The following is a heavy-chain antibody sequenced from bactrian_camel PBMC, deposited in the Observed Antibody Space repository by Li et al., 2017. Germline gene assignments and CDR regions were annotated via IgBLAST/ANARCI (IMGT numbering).Heavy chain of an antibody. CDR2: VSTGTLGT. J-gene: IGHJ6*01. Sequence: HVQLVESGGGSVETGGSLSLSCIASGYRVDRDGCMGWFHQLPGKFRIEERVEIAIVSTGTLGTLYGDSVQGRFTASLDNKKTTLSLQMNSLKPEDSGMYICAAGRRIGSMCRKENFGYWGQGTQVTVS. V-gene: IGHV3S54*01. CDR1: GYRVDRDGC. CDR3: AAGRRIGSMCRKENFGY. D-gene: IGHD1*01.